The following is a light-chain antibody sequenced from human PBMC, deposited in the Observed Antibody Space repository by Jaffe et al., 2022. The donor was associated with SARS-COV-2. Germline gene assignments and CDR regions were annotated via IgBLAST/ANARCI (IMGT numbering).Light chain of an antibody. Sequence: QSALTQPPSASGSPGQSVTISCTGTSRDVGGYNFVSWYQQAPGKAPKLMIYEVTKRPSGVPGRFSGSKSGNTATLTVSGLQAEDEADYYCSSYAGSTVVFGGGTKLTVL. CDR2: EVT. J-gene: IGLJ2*01. CDR3: SSYAGSTVV. V-gene: IGLV2-8*01. CDR1: SRDVGGYNF.